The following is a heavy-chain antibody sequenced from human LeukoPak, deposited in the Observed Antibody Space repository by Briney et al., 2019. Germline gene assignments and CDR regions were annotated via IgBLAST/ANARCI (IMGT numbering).Heavy chain of an antibody. J-gene: IGHJ4*02. CDR3: ARRDTAMVVTN. Sequence: GESLKISCKGSGYSFTNYWIGWVRQMLGKGLEWMGIIYPGDSNTRYSPSFQGQVTISADKSISTAYLQWSTLKASDTAMYYCARRDTAMVVTNWGQGTLVTVSS. D-gene: IGHD5-18*01. V-gene: IGHV5-51*01. CDR1: GYSFTNYW. CDR2: IYPGDSNT.